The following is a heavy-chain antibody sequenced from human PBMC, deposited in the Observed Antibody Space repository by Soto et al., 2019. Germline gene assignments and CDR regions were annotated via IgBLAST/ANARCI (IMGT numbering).Heavy chain of an antibody. V-gene: IGHV3-23*01. CDR1: GFPFSSYG. J-gene: IGHJ4*02. CDR3: AKGLQSPGG. Sequence: EEQLLESGGGLVQPGGSLRISCAASGFPFSSYGMTWVRQAPGKGLEWVSSISGSGDGTYYGDSVKGRFTISRENSKNKLYLQMNSLRAEDTAVYYCAKGLQSPGGWGQGTLVTVSS. CDR2: ISGSGDGT. D-gene: IGHD2-15*01.